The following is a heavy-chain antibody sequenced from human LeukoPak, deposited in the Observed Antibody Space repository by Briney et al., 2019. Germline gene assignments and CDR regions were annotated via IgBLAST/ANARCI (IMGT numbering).Heavy chain of an antibody. V-gene: IGHV3-21*01. CDR3: ARDYDYVWGSYRPLNWFDP. J-gene: IGHJ5*02. Sequence: GGSLRLSCAASGFTFSSYSMNWVRQAPGKGLEWVSSISSSSSYIYYADSVKGRFTSSRDNAKNSLYLQMNSLRAVDTAVYYRARDYDYVWGSYRPLNWFDPWGQGTLVTVSS. CDR2: ISSSSSYI. CDR1: GFTFSSYS. D-gene: IGHD3-16*02.